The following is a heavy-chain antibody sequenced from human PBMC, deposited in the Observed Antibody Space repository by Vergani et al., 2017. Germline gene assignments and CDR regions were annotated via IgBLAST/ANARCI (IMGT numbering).Heavy chain of an antibody. D-gene: IGHD3-9*01. J-gene: IGHJ3*02. Sequence: QVQLVQSGAEVKKPGASVKVSCKVSGYTLTELSMHWVRQAPGKGLEWMGGFDPEDGETIYAQKFQGRVTMTEDTSTDTAYMELSSLRSEDTAVYYCATVPPAYYDILTGYYHDAFDIWGQGTMVTVSS. CDR3: ATVPPAYYDILTGYYHDAFDI. V-gene: IGHV1-24*01. CDR1: GYTLTELS. CDR2: FDPEDGET.